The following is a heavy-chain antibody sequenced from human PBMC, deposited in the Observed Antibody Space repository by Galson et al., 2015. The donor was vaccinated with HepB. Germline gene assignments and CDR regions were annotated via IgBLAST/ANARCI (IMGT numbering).Heavy chain of an antibody. Sequence: SLRLSCAASGFTFSSFAMHWVRQAPGKGLEWVALIWYDGSNKYHADSVKGRFTISRDSSKNTLYLQMNSLRAEDTAVYYCARDYYAQGGSLDYWGQGTLVTVSS. CDR1: GFTFSSFA. J-gene: IGHJ4*02. V-gene: IGHV3-33*01. D-gene: IGHD3-10*01. CDR3: ARDYYAQGGSLDY. CDR2: IWYDGSNK.